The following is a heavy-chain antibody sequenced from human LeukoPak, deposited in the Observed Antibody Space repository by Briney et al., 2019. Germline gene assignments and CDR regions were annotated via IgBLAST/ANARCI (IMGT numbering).Heavy chain of an antibody. Sequence: ETSETLSLTCAAYGGSFSGYYWSWIRQPPGKGLEWIGEINHSGSTNYNPSLKSRVTISVDTSKNQFSVKLSSVTAADTAVYYCARAEYSYGLGRDAFDIWGQGTMVTVSS. J-gene: IGHJ3*02. D-gene: IGHD5-18*01. V-gene: IGHV4-34*01. CDR2: INHSGST. CDR1: GGSFSGYY. CDR3: ARAEYSYGLGRDAFDI.